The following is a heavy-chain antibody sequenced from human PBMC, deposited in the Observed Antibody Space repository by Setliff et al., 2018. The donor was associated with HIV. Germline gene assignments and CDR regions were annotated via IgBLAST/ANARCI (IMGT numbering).Heavy chain of an antibody. D-gene: IGHD3-10*01. CDR1: GYSFINYG. Sequence: GASVKVSCKATGYSFINYGISWVRQAPGQGLEWMGGIIPILGIANYAQKFQGRVTITADKSTSTAYMELSSLRSEDTAVYYCIYKGWGVDYWGQGTLVTVSS. J-gene: IGHJ4*02. CDR3: IYKGWGVDY. V-gene: IGHV1-69*10. CDR2: IIPILGIA.